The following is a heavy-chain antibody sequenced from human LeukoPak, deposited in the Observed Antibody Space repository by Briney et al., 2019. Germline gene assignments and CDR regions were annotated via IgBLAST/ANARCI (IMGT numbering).Heavy chain of an antibody. CDR1: GYTFTGHY. Sequence: AASVKVSCKASGYTFTGHYLHWVRQAPGQGLEWMGWINPKNAGTDFAQRFQGRVTMTRDTSISTAYMELSRLRSDDTAVYYCARAPQVVPAAIFDYWGQGTLVTVSS. CDR3: ARAPQVVPAAIFDY. CDR2: INPKNAGT. J-gene: IGHJ4*02. V-gene: IGHV1-2*02. D-gene: IGHD2-2*01.